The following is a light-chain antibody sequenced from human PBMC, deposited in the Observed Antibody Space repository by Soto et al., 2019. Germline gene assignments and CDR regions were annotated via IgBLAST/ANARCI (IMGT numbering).Light chain of an antibody. V-gene: IGKV1-39*01. J-gene: IGKJ1*01. CDR3: QQSNSAPWT. CDR2: AAS. CDR1: QSISSF. Sequence: DIQMTQSPSSLSASVGDRVTITCRASQSISSFLNWYQQKPGKSPNLLIYAASSLQSEVPSRFSGSGSGTDFTLTVSNLQPEDVATYYCQQSNSAPWTFGQGTKVEI.